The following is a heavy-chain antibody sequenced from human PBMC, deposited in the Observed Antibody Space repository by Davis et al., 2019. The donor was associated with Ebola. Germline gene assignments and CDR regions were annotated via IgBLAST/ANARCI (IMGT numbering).Heavy chain of an antibody. CDR2: MYHKGRT. CDR1: GGSISDNGYS. CDR3: ARTAYYYGRDAFDI. J-gene: IGHJ3*02. Sequence: SETLSLTCGVSGGSISDNGYSWSWIRQPPGKGLEWIGYMYHKGRTSYNPSLKSRVTISGDRSKNQFSLKLSSVTAADTAVYYCARTAYYYGRDAFDIWGQGTMVTVSS. V-gene: IGHV4-30-2*01. D-gene: IGHD3-10*02.